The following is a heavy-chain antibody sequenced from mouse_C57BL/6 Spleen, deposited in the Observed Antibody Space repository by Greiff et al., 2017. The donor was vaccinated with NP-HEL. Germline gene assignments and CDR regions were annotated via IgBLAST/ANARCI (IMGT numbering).Heavy chain of an antibody. CDR2: ISSGSSNI. Sequence: DVQLVESGGGLVKPGGSLKLSCAASGFTFSDYGMHWVRQAPEKGLEWVAYISSGSSNIYYADTVKGRFTISRDNAKNTLFLQMNSLRSEDTAMYYCARRLTGTGFAYWGQGTLVTVSA. J-gene: IGHJ3*01. CDR3: ARRLTGTGFAY. CDR1: GFTFSDYG. V-gene: IGHV5-17*01. D-gene: IGHD4-1*01.